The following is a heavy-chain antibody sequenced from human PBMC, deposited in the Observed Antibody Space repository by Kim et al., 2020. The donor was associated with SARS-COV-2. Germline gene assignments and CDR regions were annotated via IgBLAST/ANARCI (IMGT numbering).Heavy chain of an antibody. J-gene: IGHJ4*02. CDR3: ARRQFTSGWYYFDY. Sequence: GDSGKGRFTSSRDKAKNSLYLQMNSLRAEDTAVYYCARRQFTSGWYYFDYWGQGTLVTVSS. D-gene: IGHD6-19*01. V-gene: IGHV3-74*01.